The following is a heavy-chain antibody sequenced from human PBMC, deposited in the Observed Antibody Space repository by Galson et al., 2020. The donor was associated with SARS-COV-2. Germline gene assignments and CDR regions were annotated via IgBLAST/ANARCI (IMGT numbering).Heavy chain of an antibody. J-gene: IGHJ5*01. D-gene: IGHD5-12*01. CDR2: IYHTGST. CDR3: ARDTGYEEGNWFDS. V-gene: IGHV4-30-2*01. CDR1: GGSITTGGYS. Sequence: SETLSLTCAVSGGSITTGGYSWNWLRQPPGKGLEWIGYIYHTGSTFYNPSLRGRVTISLDRSKNHFSLSLSSVSAADTAVYDCARDTGYEEGNWFDSWGQGTLVTVSS.